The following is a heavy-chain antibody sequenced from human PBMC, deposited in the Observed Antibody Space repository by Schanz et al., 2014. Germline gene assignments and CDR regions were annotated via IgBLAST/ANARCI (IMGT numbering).Heavy chain of an antibody. CDR3: TKEDATALWYFEQ. V-gene: IGHV3-23*04. D-gene: IGHD6-13*01. J-gene: IGHJ4*02. Sequence: EVQLVESGGGLVQPGGSLRLSCAASGFSFSTHAMSWVRQAPGQGLEWVSGINTSGGSRYYAESVKGRFTISRDNSKNLVVLQMNSLRVDDTPVYYCTKEDATALWYFEQWGQGTLVTVSS. CDR1: GFSFSTHA. CDR2: INTSGGSR.